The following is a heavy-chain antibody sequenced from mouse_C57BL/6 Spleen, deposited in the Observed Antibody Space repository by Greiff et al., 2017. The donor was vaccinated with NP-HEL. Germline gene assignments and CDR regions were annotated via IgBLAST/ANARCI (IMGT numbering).Heavy chain of an antibody. V-gene: IGHV1-15*01. D-gene: IGHD2-3*01. CDR1: GYTFTDYE. CDR2: IDPETGGT. J-gene: IGHJ2*01. CDR3: TRGYDGYFHYFDY. Sequence: QVQLQQSGAELVRPGASVTLSCKASGYTFTDYEMHWVKQTPVHGLEWIGAIDPETGGTAYNQKFKGKAILTADKSSSTAYMELRSLTSEDSAVYYCTRGYDGYFHYFDYWGQGTTLTVSS.